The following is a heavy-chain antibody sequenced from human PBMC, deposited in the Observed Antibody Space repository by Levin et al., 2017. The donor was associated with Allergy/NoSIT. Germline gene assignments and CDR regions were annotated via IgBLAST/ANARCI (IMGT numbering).Heavy chain of an antibody. V-gene: IGHV4-59*01. D-gene: IGHD2-21*02. Sequence: SSETLSLTCIVSGASISSYHWSWIRQPPGKGLEWIGYINYSGSTNYNPSFKSRVTMSADTSRNQFSLTLNSVTAADTAVYYCAKDRVVTSSGTYYYYGMAVWGQGITVSVSS. CDR2: INYSGST. CDR1: GASISSYH. J-gene: IGHJ6*02. CDR3: AKDRVVTSSGTYYYYGMAV.